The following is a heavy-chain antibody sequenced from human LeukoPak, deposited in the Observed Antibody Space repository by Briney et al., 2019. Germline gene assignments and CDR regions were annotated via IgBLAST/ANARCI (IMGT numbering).Heavy chain of an antibody. CDR1: GFTFSSYS. J-gene: IGHJ4*02. V-gene: IGHV3-48*01. CDR2: ISSSSSTI. D-gene: IGHD6-13*01. CDR3: ARASAPGIAAAGIPSRPSY. Sequence: PGGSLRLSCAASGFTFSSYSMNWVRQAPGKGLEWVSYISSSSSTIYYADSVKGRFTISRDNAKNPLYLQMNSLRAEDTAVYYCARASAPGIAAAGIPSRPSYWGQGTLVTVSS.